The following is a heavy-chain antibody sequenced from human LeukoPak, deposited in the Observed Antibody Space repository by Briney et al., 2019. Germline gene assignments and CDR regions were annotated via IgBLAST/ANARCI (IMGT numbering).Heavy chain of an antibody. CDR2: IYTSGST. Sequence: SETLSLTCTVSGGSISSGGYYWSWIRQPAGKGLEWIGRIYTSGSTNYNPSLKSRVTMSVGTSKNQFSLKLSSVTAADTAVYYCARVGLYDFWSGQVDAFDIWGQGTMVTVSS. J-gene: IGHJ3*02. CDR3: ARVGLYDFWSGQVDAFDI. D-gene: IGHD3-3*01. V-gene: IGHV4-61*02. CDR1: GGSISSGGYY.